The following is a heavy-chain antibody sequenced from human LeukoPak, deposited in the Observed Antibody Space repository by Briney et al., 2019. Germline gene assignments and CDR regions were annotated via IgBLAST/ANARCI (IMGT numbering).Heavy chain of an antibody. J-gene: IGHJ4*02. CDR1: GFTFSSYA. CDR3: AKALGGYCSSTSCSY. Sequence: GGSLRLSCAASGFTFSSYAMSWVRQAPGKGLGWVSAISGSGGSTYYADSVKGRFTISRDNSKNTLYLQMNSLRAEDTAVYYCAKALGGYCSSTSCSYWGQGTLVTVSS. D-gene: IGHD2-2*01. V-gene: IGHV3-23*01. CDR2: ISGSGGST.